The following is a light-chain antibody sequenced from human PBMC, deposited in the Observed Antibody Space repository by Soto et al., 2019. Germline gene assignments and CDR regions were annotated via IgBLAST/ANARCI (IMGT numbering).Light chain of an antibody. Sequence: DIVMTQSPLSLPVTPGEAASISCRSSQSLLHSNGYNYLDWYLQRPGQSPRRLIYKVSNRDSGVPDRFSGSGSDTDFTLKISSVEAEDVGVYYCMQGTHWPPAFGQGTKV. J-gene: IGKJ1*01. V-gene: IGKV2-30*02. CDR3: MQGTHWPPA. CDR2: KVS. CDR1: QSLLHSNGYNY.